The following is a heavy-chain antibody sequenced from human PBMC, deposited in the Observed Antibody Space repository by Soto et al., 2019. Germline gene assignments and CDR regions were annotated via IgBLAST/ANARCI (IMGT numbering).Heavy chain of an antibody. V-gene: IGHV3-33*01. D-gene: IGHD1-20*01. CDR2: IWYDGSNK. Sequence: GGSLRLACAASGFTFSSYGMHWVRQAPGKGLEGVAVIWYDGSNKYYADSVKGRFTISRDNSKNTLYLQMNSLRAEDTAVYYCARGFGNWYYYGMDVWGQGTTVTVSS. J-gene: IGHJ6*02. CDR1: GFTFSSYG. CDR3: ARGFGNWYYYGMDV.